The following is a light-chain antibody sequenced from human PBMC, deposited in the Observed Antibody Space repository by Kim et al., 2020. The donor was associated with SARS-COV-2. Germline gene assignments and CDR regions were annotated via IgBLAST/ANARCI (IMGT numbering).Light chain of an antibody. J-gene: IGKJ1*01. CDR2: AAS. CDR1: QGISKD. CDR3: QKYNGAPWT. V-gene: IGKV1-27*01. Sequence: SASVGDGVTITCRASQGISKDLAWYQQKPGNAPKLLIFAASALQSGVPTRFSGSGSGTDFTLTISSLQPEDVATYYCQKYNGAPWTFGQGTKLEI.